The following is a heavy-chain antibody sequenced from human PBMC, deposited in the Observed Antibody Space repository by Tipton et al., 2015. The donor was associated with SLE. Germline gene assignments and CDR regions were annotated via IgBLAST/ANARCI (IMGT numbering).Heavy chain of an antibody. J-gene: IGHJ3*02. Sequence: SLRLSCAASGVSFSRYSMSWVRQTTEKGLGWVSYIDRTSTTIYYADYVKGRFTISRDNADNSVYLQMNSLKTEDTAVYYCTRVSSSSWYSRYAFDIWGQGTMVTVSS. D-gene: IGHD6-13*01. V-gene: IGHV3-48*01. CDR3: TRVSSSSWYSRYAFDI. CDR1: GVSFSRYS. CDR2: IDRTSTTI.